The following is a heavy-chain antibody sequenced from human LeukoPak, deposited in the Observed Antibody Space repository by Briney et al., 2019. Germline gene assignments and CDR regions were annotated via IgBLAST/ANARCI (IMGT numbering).Heavy chain of an antibody. CDR3: ATSAMVRGGYEN. V-gene: IGHV3-7*01. Sequence: GGSLRLSCAASGFTFSYYWMSWVRQAPGKGLEWVANINQDGSEKYYVDSVKGRFTISRGNAKTSLYLQMNSLRAEDTAVYYCATSAMVRGGYENWGQGTLVTVSS. CDR2: INQDGSEK. J-gene: IGHJ4*02. D-gene: IGHD3-10*01. CDR1: GFTFSYYW.